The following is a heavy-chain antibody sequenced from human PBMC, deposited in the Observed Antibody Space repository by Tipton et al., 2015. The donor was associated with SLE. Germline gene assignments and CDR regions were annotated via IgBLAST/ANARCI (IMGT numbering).Heavy chain of an antibody. J-gene: IGHJ4*02. CDR1: GYSITSGYY. CDR2: IQYSGST. Sequence: TLSLTCAVSGYSITSGYYWGWIRQPPGRGLEWIGYIQYSGSTNYNPSLKSRVIISLDTSKKQFSLKLSSVTAADTAVYYCAGRYSGYDGAFDYWGQGTLVTVSS. CDR3: AGRYSGYDGAFDY. V-gene: IGHV4-61*01. D-gene: IGHD5-12*01.